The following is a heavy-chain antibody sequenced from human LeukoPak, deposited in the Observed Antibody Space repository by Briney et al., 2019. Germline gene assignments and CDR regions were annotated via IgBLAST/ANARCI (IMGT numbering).Heavy chain of an antibody. CDR3: AREQYGSDDALDI. D-gene: IGHD4-17*01. V-gene: IGHV3-30*03. CDR2: ISYDGSNK. J-gene: IGHJ3*02. Sequence: GGSLRLSCAASGFTFSSYGMHWVRQAPGKGLEWVAVISYDGSNKYYADSVKGRFTVSRDNSKNTLDLQMNSLRVEDTAVYYCAREQYGSDDALDIWGRGTMVTVSS. CDR1: GFTFSSYG.